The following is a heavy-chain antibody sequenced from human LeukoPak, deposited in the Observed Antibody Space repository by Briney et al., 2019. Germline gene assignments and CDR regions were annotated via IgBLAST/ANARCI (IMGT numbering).Heavy chain of an antibody. CDR1: SLSTRPLG. V-gene: IGHV2-5*02. Sequence: SLSTRPLGVGWILQPPGEAMDCLSVIYWDNDKRYNPSLNTILTVATAPSKNQVVLIMTNMDAVDTARYYCAHRRSGYDWNNGDFDYWGLGTLVTVSS. D-gene: IGHD3-22*01. CDR2: IYWDNDK. J-gene: IGHJ4*02. CDR3: AHRRSGYDWNNGDFDY.